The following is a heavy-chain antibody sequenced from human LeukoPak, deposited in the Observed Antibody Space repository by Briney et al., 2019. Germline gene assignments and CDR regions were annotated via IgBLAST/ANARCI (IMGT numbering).Heavy chain of an antibody. V-gene: IGHV4-39*07. CDR2: IYYSGST. Sequence: SETLSLTCTVSGGSISSSSYYWGWIRQPPGKGLEWIGSIYYSGSTYYNPSLKSRVTISVDTSKNQFSLKLSSVTAADTAVYYCARGVALSSGYYSKQHYYYYMDVWGKGTTVTVSS. CDR3: ARGVALSSGYYSKQHYYYYMDV. J-gene: IGHJ6*03. D-gene: IGHD3-22*01. CDR1: GGSISSSSYY.